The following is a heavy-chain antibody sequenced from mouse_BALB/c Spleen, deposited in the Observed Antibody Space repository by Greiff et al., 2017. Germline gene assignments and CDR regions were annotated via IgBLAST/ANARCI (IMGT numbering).Heavy chain of an antibody. J-gene: IGHJ3*01. D-gene: IGHD4-1*01. CDR2: IWSGGST. V-gene: IGHV2-2*02. CDR1: GFSFTSYC. Sequence: VQGVESGPGLVQPSQSLSITCTVSGFSFTSYCVHWVRQSPGKGLEWLGVIWSGGSTDYNAAFISRLSISKDNSKSQDFFKMNSLQANDTAIYYCARNGGWDGSWFAYWGQGTLVTVSA. CDR3: ARNGGWDGSWFAY.